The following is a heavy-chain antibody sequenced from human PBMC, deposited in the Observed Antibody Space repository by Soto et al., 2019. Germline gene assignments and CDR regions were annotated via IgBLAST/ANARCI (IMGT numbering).Heavy chain of an antibody. D-gene: IGHD3-10*01. CDR2: IYYSGST. Sequence: QVQLQESGPGLVKPSQTLSLTCTVSGGSISSGGYYWSWIRQHPGKGLEWIGYIYYSGSTYYNPSLKSRVTISVDTSKNQFSLKLSSVTAADTAVYYCARVALWFGELVSYYFDYWGQGTLVTVSS. J-gene: IGHJ4*02. CDR1: GGSISSGGYY. CDR3: ARVALWFGELVSYYFDY. V-gene: IGHV4-31*03.